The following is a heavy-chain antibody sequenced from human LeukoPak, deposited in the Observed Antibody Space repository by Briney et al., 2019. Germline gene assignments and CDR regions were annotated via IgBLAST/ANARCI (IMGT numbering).Heavy chain of an antibody. V-gene: IGHV3-23*01. J-gene: IGHJ4*02. Sequence: PGGSLRLSCAASGFTFRTYAMSWVRQTPGKEPEWVSEISGSGGSTYYADSVKGRFTISRDNSKNILYLQLNSLSPEDTAVYCCAKTNRGGIGQCLDYWGQGTLVTVSS. CDR3: AKTNRGGIGQCLDY. CDR2: ISGSGGST. D-gene: IGHD3-10*01. CDR1: GFTFRTYA.